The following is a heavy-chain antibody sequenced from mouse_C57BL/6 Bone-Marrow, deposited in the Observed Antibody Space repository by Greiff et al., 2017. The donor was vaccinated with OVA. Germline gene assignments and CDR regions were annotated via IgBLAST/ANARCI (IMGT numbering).Heavy chain of an antibody. Sequence: EVQLQQSGPELVKPGASVKISCKASGYTFTDYYMNWVKQSHGKSLEWIGDINPNNGGTSYNQKFKGKATLTVDKSSSTAYMELRSLTSEDSAVYDCARNDGYPWYFDVWGTGTTVTVSS. CDR1: GYTFTDYY. J-gene: IGHJ1*03. V-gene: IGHV1-26*01. D-gene: IGHD2-3*01. CDR3: ARNDGYPWYFDV. CDR2: INPNNGGT.